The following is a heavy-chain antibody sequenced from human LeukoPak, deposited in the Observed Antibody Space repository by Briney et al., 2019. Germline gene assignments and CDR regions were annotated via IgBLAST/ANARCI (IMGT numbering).Heavy chain of an antibody. CDR3: ARVGYDSSGYYGYYFDY. Sequence: PGGSLRLSCAASGFTFSSYAMSWVRQAPGKGLEWVSAISGSGGSTYYADSVKGRFTISRDNSKKTLYLQMNSLRAEDTAVYYGARVGYDSSGYYGYYFDYWGQGTLVTVSS. CDR1: GFTFSSYA. V-gene: IGHV3-23*01. D-gene: IGHD3-22*01. J-gene: IGHJ4*02. CDR2: ISGSGGST.